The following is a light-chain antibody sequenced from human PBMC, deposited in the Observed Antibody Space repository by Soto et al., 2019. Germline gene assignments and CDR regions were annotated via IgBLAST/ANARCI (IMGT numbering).Light chain of an antibody. J-gene: IGKJ4*01. CDR2: LTS. Sequence: EIVLTQSPATLSAFPGDRVTLSCRASQALNTRLAWYQHKPGQAPRLLIYLTSNRAAGVPSRFSAWGSETDFTLTISSLEPEDFAVYYCQQRYNGLTFGGGTKVDIK. CDR1: QALNTR. CDR3: QQRYNGLT. V-gene: IGKV3D-11*01.